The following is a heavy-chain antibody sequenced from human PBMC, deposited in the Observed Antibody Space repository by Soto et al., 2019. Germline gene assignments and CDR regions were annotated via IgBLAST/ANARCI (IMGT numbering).Heavy chain of an antibody. V-gene: IGHV3-21*01. J-gene: IGHJ4*02. Sequence: EVQLVESGGGLVKPGGSLRLSCAASGFTFSSYSMNWVRQAPGKGLEWVSSISSSSSYIYYADSVKGRFTISRDNAKNSLYLQMNSLRAEDTAVYYCARQIGREALGCDYWGQGTLVTVSS. CDR3: ARQIGREALGCDY. CDR1: GFTFSSYS. CDR2: ISSSSSYI. D-gene: IGHD1-26*01.